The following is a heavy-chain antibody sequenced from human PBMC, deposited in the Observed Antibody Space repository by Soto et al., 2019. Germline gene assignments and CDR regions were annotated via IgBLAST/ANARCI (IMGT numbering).Heavy chain of an antibody. CDR2: INHSGST. J-gene: IGHJ6*02. D-gene: IGHD2-15*01. V-gene: IGHV4-34*01. CDR3: ARRETIVATISGRYYYYYGMDV. CDR1: GGSFSGYY. Sequence: SETLSLTCAVYGGSFSGYYWSWIRQPPGKGLEWIGEINHSGSTNYNPSLKSRVTISVDTSKNQFSLKLNSVTAADTAVYYCARRETIVATISGRYYYYYGMDVWGQGTTVTVS.